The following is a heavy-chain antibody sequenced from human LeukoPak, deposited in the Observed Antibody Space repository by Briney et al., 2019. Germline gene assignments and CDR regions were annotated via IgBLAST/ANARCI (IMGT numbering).Heavy chain of an antibody. CDR3: AKADSSSAWTPHY. CDR1: GGSIPHYY. CDR2: VYASGDI. J-gene: IGHJ4*02. Sequence: SETLSLTCTFSGGSIPHYYWSWIRQPAGKGLEWIGRVYASGDINYNPSLQNRVTMSLDTSKKQFSLGLSTVTAADTAVYYCAKADSSSAWTPHYWGQGSLVIVSS. V-gene: IGHV4-4*07. D-gene: IGHD6-19*01.